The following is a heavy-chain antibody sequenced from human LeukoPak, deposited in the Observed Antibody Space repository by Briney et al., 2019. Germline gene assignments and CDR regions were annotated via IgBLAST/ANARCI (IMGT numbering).Heavy chain of an antibody. D-gene: IGHD6-6*01. V-gene: IGHV5-51*01. CDR2: IYPGDSDT. CDR3: ARLGRIAARPPLYYFDY. CDR1: GYSFTSYW. J-gene: IGHJ4*02. Sequence: GESLKISCKGSGYSFTSYWIGWVRQMPGKGLEWMGIIYPGDSDTRYSPSFQGQVTISADKSISTAYLQWSSLKASDTAMYYCARLGRIAARPPLYYFDYWGQGTLVTVSS.